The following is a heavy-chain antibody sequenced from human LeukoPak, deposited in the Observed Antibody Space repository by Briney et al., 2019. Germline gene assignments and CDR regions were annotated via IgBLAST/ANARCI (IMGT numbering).Heavy chain of an antibody. CDR3: ARDNEVAARSFDY. V-gene: IGHV4-39*07. CDR2: IYTSGGT. CDR1: GGSISSSSYY. D-gene: IGHD6-6*01. J-gene: IGHJ4*02. Sequence: SETLSLTCTVSGGSISSSSYYWGWIRQPPGKGLEWIGHIYTSGGTNYNPSLKSRVTLSVDTSKNQFSLKLTSVTAADTAVYYCARDNEVAARSFDYWGLGTLVTVSS.